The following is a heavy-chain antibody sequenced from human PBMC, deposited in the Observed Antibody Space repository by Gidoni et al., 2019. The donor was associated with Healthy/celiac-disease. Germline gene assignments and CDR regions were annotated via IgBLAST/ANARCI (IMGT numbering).Heavy chain of an antibody. V-gene: IGHV3-53*01. CDR1: GFTVISNY. J-gene: IGHJ6*02. CDR3: AREGYYGSGSYYGMDV. CDR2: IYSGGST. D-gene: IGHD3-10*01. Sequence: EVQLVESGGGLIQPGGSLRLSCAASGFTVISNYMSWVRQAPGKGLEWVSVIYSGGSTYYADSVKGRFTISRDNSKNTLYLQMNSLRAEDTAVYYCAREGYYGSGSYYGMDVWGQGTTVTVSS.